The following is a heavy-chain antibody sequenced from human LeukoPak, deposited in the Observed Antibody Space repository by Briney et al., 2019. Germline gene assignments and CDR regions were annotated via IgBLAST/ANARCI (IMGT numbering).Heavy chain of an antibody. J-gene: IGHJ6*04. Sequence: GGSLRLSCAASGFTFSSYAMHWVRQAPGKGLEWVAVISYDGSNKYYADSVKGRFTISRDNSKNTLYLQMNSLRAEDTAVYYCSRAYYDFWSGYPMDVWGKGTTVTVSS. CDR2: ISYDGSNK. CDR1: GFTFSSYA. V-gene: IGHV3-30*01. D-gene: IGHD3-3*01. CDR3: SRAYYDFWSGYPMDV.